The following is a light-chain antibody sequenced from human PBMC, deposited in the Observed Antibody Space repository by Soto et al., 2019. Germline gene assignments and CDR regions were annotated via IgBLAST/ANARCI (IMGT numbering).Light chain of an antibody. CDR1: EIV. CDR3: QHFGSSPPVT. Sequence: IVLTQSPGTLSLSPGERATVSCRASEIVAWYQQRPGLAPRLLVYGASKRATGIPDRFRGSGSGSEFTLTISGLEPEDFAVYFCQHFGSSPPVTFGQGTRLEIK. J-gene: IGKJ5*01. V-gene: IGKV3-20*01. CDR2: GAS.